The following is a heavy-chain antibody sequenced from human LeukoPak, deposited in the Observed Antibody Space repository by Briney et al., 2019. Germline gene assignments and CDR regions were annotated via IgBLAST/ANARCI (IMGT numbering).Heavy chain of an antibody. CDR3: ARAAPQTMVRGVISASRFDF. Sequence: SVKVSCKASGGTFSSYDISWVRQAPGQGLEWMGGIIPIFGTANYAQKFQGRVTITADESTSTAYMELSNLRSEDTAVYYCARAAPQTMVRGVISASRFDFWGQGTLVTVSS. J-gene: IGHJ4*02. D-gene: IGHD3-10*01. CDR1: GGTFSSYD. V-gene: IGHV1-69*01. CDR2: IIPIFGTA.